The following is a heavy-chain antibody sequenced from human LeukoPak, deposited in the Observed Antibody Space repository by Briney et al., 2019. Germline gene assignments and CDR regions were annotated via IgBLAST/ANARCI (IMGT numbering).Heavy chain of an antibody. Sequence: PGRSLRLSCAASGFTFSSYAMHWVRQAPGKGLEWVAVISYDGSNKYYADSVKGRFTISRDNSKNTLYLQMNSLRAEDTAVYYCAKDQVHWAVAGGLDYCGQGTLVTVSS. CDR2: ISYDGSNK. CDR3: AKDQVHWAVAGGLDY. CDR1: GFTFSSYA. J-gene: IGHJ4*02. V-gene: IGHV3-30-3*01. D-gene: IGHD6-19*01.